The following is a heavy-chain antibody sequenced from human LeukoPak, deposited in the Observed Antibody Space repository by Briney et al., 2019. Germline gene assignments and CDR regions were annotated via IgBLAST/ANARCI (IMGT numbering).Heavy chain of an antibody. CDR3: ALRIVVVPAAASGVDY. Sequence: WIRQPPGKGLEWVANIKQDGSEKYYVDSVKGRFTISRDNAKNSLYLQMNSLRAEDTAVYYCALRIVVVPAAASGVDYWGQGTLVTVPS. V-gene: IGHV3-7*01. CDR2: IKQDGSEK. D-gene: IGHD2-2*01. J-gene: IGHJ4*02.